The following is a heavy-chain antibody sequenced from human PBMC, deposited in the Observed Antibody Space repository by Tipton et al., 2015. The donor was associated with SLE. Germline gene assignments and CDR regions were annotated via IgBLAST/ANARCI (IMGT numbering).Heavy chain of an antibody. J-gene: IGHJ4*02. CDR3: VRINSGASRLFDY. CDR1: GVSISTSRYY. V-gene: IGHV4-39*07. Sequence: TLSLTCSVSGVSISTSRYYWGWIRQSPGQGLEWVGSLYAGGSTYFHPSLKSRASISMDTSKNQFSLRLNSVTAADTAVYYCVRINSGASRLFDYWGQGMLVAVSS. D-gene: IGHD1-26*01. CDR2: LYAGGST.